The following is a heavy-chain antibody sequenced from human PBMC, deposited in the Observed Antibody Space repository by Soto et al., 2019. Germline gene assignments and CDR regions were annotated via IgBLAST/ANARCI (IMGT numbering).Heavy chain of an antibody. Sequence: LGESLKISCEGSGYSFTNYWIGWVRQMPGKGLEWMGIIYPGDSDTRYSPSFQGQVTISADKSISTAYLQWSSLKASDTAMYYCARRAGTSAHGMDIWGQGTTVTVSS. J-gene: IGHJ6*02. CDR1: GYSFTNYW. CDR2: IYPGDSDT. V-gene: IGHV5-51*01. D-gene: IGHD1-7*01. CDR3: ARRAGTSAHGMDI.